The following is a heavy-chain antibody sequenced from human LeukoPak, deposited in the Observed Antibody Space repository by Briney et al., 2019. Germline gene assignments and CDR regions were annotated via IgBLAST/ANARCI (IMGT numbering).Heavy chain of an antibody. CDR1: GFTFSSYW. CDR3: ARYSGSYEVNYYYYYGMDV. CDR2: IKQDGSEK. J-gene: IGHJ6*02. Sequence: GGSLRLSCAASGFTFSSYWMSWVRQAPGKGLEWVANIKQDGSEKYYVDSVKGRFTIYRDNAKNSLYLQMNSLRAEDTAVYYCARYSGSYEVNYYYYYGMDVWGQGTTVTVSS. V-gene: IGHV3-7*03. D-gene: IGHD1-26*01.